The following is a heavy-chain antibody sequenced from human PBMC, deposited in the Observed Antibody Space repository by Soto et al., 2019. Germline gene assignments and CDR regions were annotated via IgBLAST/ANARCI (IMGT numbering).Heavy chain of an antibody. CDR3: ARGPTVTGYYYYYMDV. D-gene: IGHD4-4*01. J-gene: IGHJ6*03. V-gene: IGHV1-8*01. CDR2: MNPNSGNT. CDR1: GYTFTSYD. Sequence: ASVKVSCKASGYTFTSYDINWVRQATGQGLEWMGWMNPNSGNTGYAQKFQGRVTMTRNTSISTAYMELSSLRSEDTAVYYCARGPTVTGYYYYYMDVWGKGTTVTVSS.